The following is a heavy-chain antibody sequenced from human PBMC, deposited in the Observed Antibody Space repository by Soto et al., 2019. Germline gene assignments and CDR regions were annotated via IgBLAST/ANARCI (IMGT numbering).Heavy chain of an antibody. J-gene: IGHJ4*02. CDR3: ASGPIGDYTDGFDY. V-gene: IGHV4-30-2*01. D-gene: IGHD4-17*01. Sequence: SSQIGSTYYTPSLKSRVTISVDRSKNQFSLKLSSVTAADTAVYYCASGPIGDYTDGFDYWGQGTLVTVSS. CDR2: SSQIGST.